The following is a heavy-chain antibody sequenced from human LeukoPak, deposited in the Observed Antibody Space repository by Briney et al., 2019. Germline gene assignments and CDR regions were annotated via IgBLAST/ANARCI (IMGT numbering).Heavy chain of an antibody. D-gene: IGHD6-19*01. CDR2: IYPGDSDT. J-gene: IGHJ4*02. V-gene: IGHV5-51*01. CDR3: ARGLYSSGWYFDY. Sequence: GESLKISCKGSGYIFTSYWIGWVRQMPGKGLEWMGIIYPGDSDTRYSPSFQGQVTISADKSISTAYLQWSSVKASDTAMYYCARGLYSSGWYFDYWGQGTLVTVSS. CDR1: GYIFTSYW.